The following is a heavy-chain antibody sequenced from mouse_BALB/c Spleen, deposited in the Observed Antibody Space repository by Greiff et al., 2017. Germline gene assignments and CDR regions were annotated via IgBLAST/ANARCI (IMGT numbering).Heavy chain of an antibody. CDR3: ASLYDYGYYAMDD. V-gene: IGHV2-2*02. CDR2: IWSGGST. D-gene: IGHD2-4*01. J-gene: IGHJ4*01. Sequence: VQRVESGPGLVQPSQSLSITCTVSGFSLTSYGVHWVRQSPGKGLEWLGVIWSGGSTDYNAAFISRLSISKDNSKSQVFFKMNSLQANDTAIYYCASLYDYGYYAMDDWGQGTSVTVSS. CDR1: GFSLTSYG.